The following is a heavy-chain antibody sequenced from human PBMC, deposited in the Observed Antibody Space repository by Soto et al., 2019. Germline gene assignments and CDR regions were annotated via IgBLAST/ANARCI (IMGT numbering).Heavy chain of an antibody. D-gene: IGHD5-12*01. Sequence: GGSLRLSCAASGFTFSIYWMHWVRQAQGKGLVWVSRINSDGSSTSYADSVKGRFTISRDNAKNTLYLQMNSLRAEDTAVYYCARVSSYPRDYYYYYGMDVWGQGTTVTVSS. CDR2: INSDGSST. CDR1: GFTFSIYW. CDR3: ARVSSYPRDYYYYYGMDV. V-gene: IGHV3-74*01. J-gene: IGHJ6*02.